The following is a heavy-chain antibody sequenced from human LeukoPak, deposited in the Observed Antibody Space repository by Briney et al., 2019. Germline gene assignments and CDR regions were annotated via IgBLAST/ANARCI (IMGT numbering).Heavy chain of an antibody. Sequence: SETLSLTCAVSGGSISSSNWWSWVRQPPGKGLEWIGEIYHSGSTNYNPSLKSRVTISVDKSKNQFPLKLSSVTAADTAVYYCARDAEYSSSPRGFDYWGQGTLVTVSS. D-gene: IGHD6-13*01. CDR3: ARDAEYSSSPRGFDY. CDR2: IYHSGST. V-gene: IGHV4-4*02. CDR1: GGSISSSNW. J-gene: IGHJ4*02.